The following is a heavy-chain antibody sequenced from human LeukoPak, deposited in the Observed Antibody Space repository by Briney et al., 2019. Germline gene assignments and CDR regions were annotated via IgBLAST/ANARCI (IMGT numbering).Heavy chain of an antibody. CDR2: ISSSSSYI. V-gene: IGHV3-21*01. Sequence: GGSLRLSCAASGFTFSSYSMNWVRQAPGKGLEWVSSISSSSSYIYYADSVKGRFTISRDNAKNSLYLQMNSLRAEDTAVYYCAGVEWGSYLLSREWGQGTLVTVSS. J-gene: IGHJ4*02. CDR3: AGVEWGSYLLSRE. D-gene: IGHD1-26*01. CDR1: GFTFSSYS.